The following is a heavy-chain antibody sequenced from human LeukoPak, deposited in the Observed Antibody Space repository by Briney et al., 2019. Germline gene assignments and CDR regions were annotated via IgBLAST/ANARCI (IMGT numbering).Heavy chain of an antibody. CDR1: GYTFTGYY. CDR3: ARDSLSCSSTSCYIALYYYYGMDV. D-gene: IGHD2-2*01. V-gene: IGHV1-2*02. CDR2: INPNSGGT. J-gene: IGHJ6*02. Sequence: ASVKVSCKASGYTFTGYYMHWVRQAPGQGLEWMGWINPNSGGTNYAQKFRGRVTMTRDTSISTAYMELSRLRSDDTAVYYCARDSLSCSSTSCYIALYYYYGMDVWGQGTTVTVSS.